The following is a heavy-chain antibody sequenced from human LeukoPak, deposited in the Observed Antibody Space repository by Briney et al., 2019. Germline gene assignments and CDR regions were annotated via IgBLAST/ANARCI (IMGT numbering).Heavy chain of an antibody. CDR1: VGSISTYY. V-gene: IGHV4-59*01. D-gene: IGHD6-19*01. CDR2: IYYSGST. J-gene: IGHJ4*02. CDR3: ARSERYNSGWYFYFDY. Sequence: PSETLSLTCTVSVGSISTYYWSWIRQPPGKGLEWLGYIYYSGSTNYNPSLKSRVTISVDTSKNQFSLNLSSVTAADTAVYYCARSERYNSGWYFYFDYWGQGTLVTVSS.